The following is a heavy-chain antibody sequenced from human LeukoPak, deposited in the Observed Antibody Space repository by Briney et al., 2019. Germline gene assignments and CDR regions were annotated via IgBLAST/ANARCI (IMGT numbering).Heavy chain of an antibody. CDR2: INNSGST. Sequence: SETLSLSCAVSGGSFSGYNWSWIRQPPGKGLEWIGEINNSGSTNYNTPLTSRVTISVDTSKNQFSLKLSSVTAADTAVYYCASPLGKGGGSSWTGGFDYWGQGTLVTVSS. CDR1: GGSFSGYN. D-gene: IGHD6-13*01. J-gene: IGHJ4*02. CDR3: ASPLGKGGGSSWTGGFDY. V-gene: IGHV4-34*01.